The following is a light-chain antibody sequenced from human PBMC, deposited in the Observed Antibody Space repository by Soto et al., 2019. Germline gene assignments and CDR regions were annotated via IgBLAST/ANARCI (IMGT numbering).Light chain of an antibody. CDR1: QSVSSY. CDR2: DAS. V-gene: IGKV3-11*01. J-gene: IGKJ5*01. Sequence: EIMLTQSPATLSLSPGAGATLSCRASQSVSSYLAWYQQKPGQAPRLLIYDASNRATGIPARFSGSGSGTDFTLTISSLEPEDFAIYYCQQRNTWPPVTFGQGTRLEIK. CDR3: QQRNTWPPVT.